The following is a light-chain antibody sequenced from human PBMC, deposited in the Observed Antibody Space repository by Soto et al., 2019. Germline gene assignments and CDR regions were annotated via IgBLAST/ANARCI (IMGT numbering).Light chain of an antibody. CDR2: DAS. J-gene: IGKJ1*01. Sequence: EIVLTQSPGTLSLSPGERATLSCRASQSLSSSQLACYQQKPGQAPRLLIHDASSRATGISDRFTGSGSGTDFTLTITTXEPEDFAVYYCQQYGSSPRTFGLGTKVDIK. CDR1: QSLSSSQ. V-gene: IGKV3-20*01. CDR3: QQYGSSPRT.